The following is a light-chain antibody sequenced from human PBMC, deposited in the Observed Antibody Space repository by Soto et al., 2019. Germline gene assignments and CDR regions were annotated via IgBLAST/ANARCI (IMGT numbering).Light chain of an antibody. CDR2: EVS. CDR3: TSYTTSSTLSYV. Sequence: QSALTQPASVSGSPGQSITISCTGTSSDVGGYNYVSWYQQHPGKAPKLIIYEVSDRPSGVSTRFSGSKSGNSASLTISGLQAEDEADYYCTSYTTSSTLSYVFGTGTKVTLL. V-gene: IGLV2-14*01. J-gene: IGLJ1*01. CDR1: SSDVGGYNY.